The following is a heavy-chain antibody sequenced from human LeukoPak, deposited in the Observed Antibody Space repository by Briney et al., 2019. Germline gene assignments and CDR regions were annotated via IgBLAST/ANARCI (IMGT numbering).Heavy chain of an antibody. J-gene: IGHJ4*02. CDR2: ISWNSGSI. CDR3: AREAYCGGDCYYFDY. D-gene: IGHD2-21*02. CDR1: GFTFDDYA. Sequence: GRSLRLSCAASGFTFDDYAMHWVRQAPGKGLEWVSGISWNSGSIGYADSVKGRFTISRDNAKNSLYLQMNSLRAEDTAVYYCAREAYCGGDCYYFDYWGQGTLVTVSS. V-gene: IGHV3-9*01.